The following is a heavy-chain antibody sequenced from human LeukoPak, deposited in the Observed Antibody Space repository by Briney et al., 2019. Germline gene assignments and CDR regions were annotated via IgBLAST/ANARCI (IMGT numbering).Heavy chain of an antibody. D-gene: IGHD3-3*01. CDR3: ARDERLLSFLK. Sequence: GGSLRLSCAASGFTFSSYGMSWVRQAPGKGLEWVSAISGSGGSTYYADSVKGRFTISRDNSKNTLYLQMNSLRAEDTAIYYCARDERLLSFLKWGQGTLVTVSS. V-gene: IGHV3-23*01. J-gene: IGHJ4*02. CDR1: GFTFSSYG. CDR2: ISGSGGST.